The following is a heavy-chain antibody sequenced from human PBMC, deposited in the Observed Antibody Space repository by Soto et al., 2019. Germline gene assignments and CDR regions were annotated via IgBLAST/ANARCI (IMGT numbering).Heavy chain of an antibody. CDR1: GASISNFY. CDR3: VRGTFDY. V-gene: IGHV4-4*07. CDR2: IYTSGNT. Sequence: SETLSLTCTVSGASISNFYWIWILQPAGKGLEWIGRIYTSGNTNYNPSLKSRVTMSVDTSKNQSSLKLKYVTPAVTAVYYCVRGTFDYWGQGILVTVSS. J-gene: IGHJ4*02.